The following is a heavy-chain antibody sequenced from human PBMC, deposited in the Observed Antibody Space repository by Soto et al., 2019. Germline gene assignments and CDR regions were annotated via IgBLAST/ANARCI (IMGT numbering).Heavy chain of an antibody. V-gene: IGHV3-30-3*01. CDR1: GFTFSSYA. J-gene: IGHJ6*02. CDR2: ISYDGSNK. Sequence: QVQLVESGGGVVQPGRSLRPSCAASGFTFSSYAMHWVRQAPGKGLEWVAVISYDGSNKYYADSVKGRFTISIDNSKNTLYLQMNSLRAEDTAVYYCARDPQDCSGGSCYYYYYGMDVWGQGTTVTVSS. CDR3: ARDPQDCSGGSCYYYYYGMDV. D-gene: IGHD2-15*01.